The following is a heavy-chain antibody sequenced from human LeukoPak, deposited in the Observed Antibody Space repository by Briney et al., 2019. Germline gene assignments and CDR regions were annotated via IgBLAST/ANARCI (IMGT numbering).Heavy chain of an antibody. V-gene: IGHV3-74*01. D-gene: IGHD3-9*01. J-gene: IGHJ4*02. CDR3: ARDLRYSSDY. CDR2: ITNDGSST. Sequence: GGSLRLSCAASGFTFNTYTMNWVRQAPGKGLVWVSRITNDGSSTTYADSVKGRFTVSRDNAKNTVYLQMNSLRVEDTAVYYCARDLRYSSDYWGQGTLVSVSS. CDR1: GFTFNTYT.